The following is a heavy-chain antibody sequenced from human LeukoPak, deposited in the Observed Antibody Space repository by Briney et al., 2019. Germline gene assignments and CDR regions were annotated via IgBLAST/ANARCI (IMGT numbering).Heavy chain of an antibody. V-gene: IGHV3-53*01. CDR3: ATRIAAGGLFFFDY. J-gene: IGHJ4*02. Sequence: GGSLRLSCAASGFIVNGKYMSWVRQAPGKGLEWVSGIHNNDKTCYADSVKGRFTISRDNSKNTLFLQMNTLRAEDTAVYYCATRIAAGGLFFFDYWGQGTLVTVSS. CDR2: IHNNDKT. D-gene: IGHD6-13*01. CDR1: GFIVNGKY.